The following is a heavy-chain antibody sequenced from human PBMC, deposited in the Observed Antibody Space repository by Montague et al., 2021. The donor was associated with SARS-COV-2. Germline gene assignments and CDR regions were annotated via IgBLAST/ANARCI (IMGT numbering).Heavy chain of an antibody. Sequence: SETLSLTCAVYGGSFSGYYWSWIRQSPGKGLEWIGEINHSGSTNYNPSLKSRVTISVDTSKNQFSLKLSSVTAADTAVYYCARGSRQWLVRPPHYYYFGYWGQGTLVTVSS. J-gene: IGHJ4*02. CDR3: ARGSRQWLVRPPHYYYFGY. CDR1: GGSFSGYY. V-gene: IGHV4-34*01. CDR2: INHSGST. D-gene: IGHD6-19*01.